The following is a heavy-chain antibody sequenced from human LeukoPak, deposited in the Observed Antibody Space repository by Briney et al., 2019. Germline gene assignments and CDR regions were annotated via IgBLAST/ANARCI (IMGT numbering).Heavy chain of an antibody. D-gene: IGHD1/OR15-1a*01. J-gene: IGHJ6*02. V-gene: IGHV3-53*01. CDR2: IYSGGST. CDR1: GFTVSSNH. Sequence: GGSLRLSCAASGFTVSSNHMSWVRQAPGKGLEWVSIIYSGGSTSYADSVKGRFTISRDNSKNTLFLQMNSLRAEDTAVYYCVRVNKPYLYGMDVWGQGTTVTVSS. CDR3: VRVNKPYLYGMDV.